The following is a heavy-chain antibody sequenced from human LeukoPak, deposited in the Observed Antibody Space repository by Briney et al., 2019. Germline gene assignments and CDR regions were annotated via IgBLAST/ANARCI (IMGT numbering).Heavy chain of an antibody. CDR1: GFTVSSNY. V-gene: IGHV3-66*01. Sequence: GGSLRLSCAASGFTVSSNYMSWVRQAPGKGLEWVSVIYSAGSTYYADSVKGRFTISRDNSKNTLYLQMNSLRAEDTAVYYCARVEAAAGTMYAFDIWGQGTMVTVSS. CDR3: ARVEAAAGTMYAFDI. D-gene: IGHD6-13*01. J-gene: IGHJ3*02. CDR2: IYSAGST.